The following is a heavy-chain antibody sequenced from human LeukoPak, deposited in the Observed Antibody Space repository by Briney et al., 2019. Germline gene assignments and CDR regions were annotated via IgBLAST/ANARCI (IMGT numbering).Heavy chain of an antibody. J-gene: IGHJ4*02. CDR2: INSDGSST. Sequence: GGSLRLSCAASGFTFSSYWMHWVRQAPGKGLVWVSRINSDGSSTSYADSVKGRFTISRDNAKNTLYLQMNSLRAEDTAVYYCAKETFGGASWDYWGQGTLVTVSS. D-gene: IGHD3-16*01. V-gene: IGHV3-74*01. CDR1: GFTFSSYW. CDR3: AKETFGGASWDY.